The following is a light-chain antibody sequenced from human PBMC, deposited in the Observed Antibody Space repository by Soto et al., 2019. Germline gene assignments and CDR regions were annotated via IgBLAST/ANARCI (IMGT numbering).Light chain of an antibody. CDR2: AAS. V-gene: IGKV1-39*01. CDR3: QQSYSPPLT. CDR1: QSIARY. J-gene: IGKJ4*01. Sequence: DIQITHSPSSLSASVGDRVTITCRASQSIARYLNWYQQRPGKVPRLLISAASTLHSGVPSRFTGGGAGTDFFFTISNVQPEDFATYFCQQSYSPPLTLGGGTKVDIK.